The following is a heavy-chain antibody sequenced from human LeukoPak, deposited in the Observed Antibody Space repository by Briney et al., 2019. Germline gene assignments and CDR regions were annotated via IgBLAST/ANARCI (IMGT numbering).Heavy chain of an antibody. V-gene: IGHV5-51*01. CDR3: VRLNGEVELGATYSIYWFDP. CDR1: GYSFTSYW. D-gene: IGHD1-7*01. Sequence: GESLKISCKGSGYSFTSYWIGWVRQLPGKGLEWMGIIYPGDSDTRYSPSFQGQVTISADESISTAYLQWSSLKASDTATYYCVRLNGEVELGATYSIYWFDPWGQGTLVTVSS. CDR2: IYPGDSDT. J-gene: IGHJ5*02.